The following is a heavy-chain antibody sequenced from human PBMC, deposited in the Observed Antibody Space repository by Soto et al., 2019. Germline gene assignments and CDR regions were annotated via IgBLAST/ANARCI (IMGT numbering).Heavy chain of an antibody. CDR2: IYPGDSDT. D-gene: IGHD2-2*01. J-gene: IGHJ6*02. CDR1: GYTFTSYW. Sequence: PGESLKISCMGSGYTFTSYWIAWVRQMPGKGLEWMGIIYPGDSDTRYSPSFQGQVTISADKSISTAYLQWSSLKASDTAMYYCARLYRASDRRLYGMDVWGQGTTVTVSS. CDR3: ARLYRASDRRLYGMDV. V-gene: IGHV5-51*01.